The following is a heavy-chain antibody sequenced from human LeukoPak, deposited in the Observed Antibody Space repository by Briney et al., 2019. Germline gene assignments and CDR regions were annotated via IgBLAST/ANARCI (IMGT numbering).Heavy chain of an antibody. D-gene: IGHD2-2*01. CDR1: GYTFTGYY. J-gene: IGHJ4*02. CDR3: ARAIRRGVGTSCYGY. V-gene: IGHV1-2*02. CDR2: INPNSGGT. Sequence: ASVKVSCKASGYTFTGYYTHWVRQAPGQGLEWMGWINPNSGGTNYAQKFQGRVTMTRDTSISTAYMELSRLRSDDTAVYYCARAIRRGVGTSCYGYWGQGTLVTVSS.